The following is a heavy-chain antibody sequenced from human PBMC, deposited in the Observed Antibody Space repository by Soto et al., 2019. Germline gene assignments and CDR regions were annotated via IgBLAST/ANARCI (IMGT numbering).Heavy chain of an antibody. V-gene: IGHV4-59*08. J-gene: IGHJ1*01. CDR3: ARYQQYFQH. CDR2: IYYTGST. Sequence: SETLSLTCTVSGGSISGYYWSWIRQPPGKGPEWIGYIYYTGSTNYNPSLTSRITISVDTSKNQCSLKLGSVTAADTAVYYCARYQQYFQHWGQGTLVTVSS. CDR1: GGSISGYY.